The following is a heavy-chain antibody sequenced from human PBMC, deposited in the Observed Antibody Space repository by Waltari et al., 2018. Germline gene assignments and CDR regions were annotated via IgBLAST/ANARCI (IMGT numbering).Heavy chain of an antibody. D-gene: IGHD2-15*01. Sequence: QVQLVQSGAEVKKPGASVKVSCKASGYTFTSYGISWVRQAPVQGCAWMGWISAYNGNTNYAQKLQGRVTMTTDTSTSTAYMELRSLRSDDTAVYYCARFMAGDCSGGSCYPNWFDPWGQGTLVTVSS. CDR2: ISAYNGNT. CDR1: GYTFTSYG. CDR3: ARFMAGDCSGGSCYPNWFDP. J-gene: IGHJ5*02. V-gene: IGHV1-18*04.